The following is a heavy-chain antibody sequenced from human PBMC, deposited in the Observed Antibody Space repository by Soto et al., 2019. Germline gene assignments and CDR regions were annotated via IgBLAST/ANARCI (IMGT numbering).Heavy chain of an antibody. CDR1: GGPYSKYS. Sequence: SVKVSCKASGGPYSKYSISWVRQAPGQGLEWVGRIIPIFDTTNYAQKFQGRATITADKSTSTVYMDLSSLKSEDTAVYYCGRGSGLNWFDPWGQGTLVTVSS. CDR2: IIPIFDTT. CDR3: GRGSGLNWFDP. D-gene: IGHD3-10*01. V-gene: IGHV1-69*08. J-gene: IGHJ5*02.